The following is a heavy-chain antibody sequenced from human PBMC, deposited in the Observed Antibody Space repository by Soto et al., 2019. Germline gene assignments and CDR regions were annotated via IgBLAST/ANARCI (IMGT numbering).Heavy chain of an antibody. J-gene: IGHJ5*01. CDR1: GYTSADFG. CDR3: VRDQKYFRVNGNWFDS. D-gene: IGHD2-2*01. V-gene: IGHV1-18*04. CDR2: VSRNNGAS. Sequence: QVQLMQSGTEVKKRGASVTVSCKASGYTSADFGISWVRQAPGQGLGWMGWVSRNNGASSPAPKVQGRITIPLDTSTGVSYMALRSLRSDDTAIYYCVRDQKYFRVNGNWFDSWGQGTLVSVSS.